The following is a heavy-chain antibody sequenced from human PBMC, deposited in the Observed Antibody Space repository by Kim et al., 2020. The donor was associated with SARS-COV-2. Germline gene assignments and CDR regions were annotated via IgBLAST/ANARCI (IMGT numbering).Heavy chain of an antibody. V-gene: IGHV1-2*02. Sequence: ASVKVSCKASGYTFTGYYMHWVRQAPGQGLEWMGWINPNSGGTNYAQKFQGRVTMTRDTSISTAYMELSRLRSDDTAVYYCARDRGQIVPAALYYFDYWGQGTLVTVSS. CDR2: INPNSGGT. CDR3: ARDRGQIVPAALYYFDY. D-gene: IGHD2-2*01. J-gene: IGHJ4*02. CDR1: GYTFTGYY.